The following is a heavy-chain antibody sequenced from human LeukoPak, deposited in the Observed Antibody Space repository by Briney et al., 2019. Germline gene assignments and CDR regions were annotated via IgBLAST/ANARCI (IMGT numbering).Heavy chain of an antibody. Sequence: GESLKISCKGSGYSFTSYWISWVRQMPGKGLEWMGRIAPSDSYTNYSPSFQGHVTISADKSISTAYLQWSSLKASDTAMYYCARHSGYYYGSRTYYYGMDVWGKGTTVTVSS. J-gene: IGHJ6*04. CDR2: IAPSDSYT. CDR3: ARHSGYYYGSRTYYYGMDV. CDR1: GYSFTSYW. D-gene: IGHD3-10*01. V-gene: IGHV5-10-1*01.